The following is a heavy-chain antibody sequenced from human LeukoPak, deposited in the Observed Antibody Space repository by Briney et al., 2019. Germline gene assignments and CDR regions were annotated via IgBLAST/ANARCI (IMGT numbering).Heavy chain of an antibody. CDR1: GGSISSYY. Sequence: SETLSLTCTVSGGSISSYYWSWIRQPPGKGLEWIGYIYYSGSTNYNPSLKSRVTISVDTSKNQFSLKLSSVTAADTAVYYCARTPPGRLPGAFDIWGQGTMVTVSS. CDR2: IYYSGST. V-gene: IGHV4-59*01. D-gene: IGHD6-25*01. CDR3: ARTPPGRLPGAFDI. J-gene: IGHJ3*02.